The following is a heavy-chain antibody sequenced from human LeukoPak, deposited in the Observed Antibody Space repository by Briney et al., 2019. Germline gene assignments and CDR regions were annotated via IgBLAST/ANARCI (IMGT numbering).Heavy chain of an antibody. V-gene: IGHV1-18*01. CDR3: ARDLGVGATIGAFDI. Sequence: ASVKVSCKASGYTFTSYGISWVRQAPGQGLEWMGWISAYNGNTNYAQKLQGRVTMTTDTSTSTAYMELSRLRSDDTAVYYCARDLGVGATIGAFDIWGQGTMVTVSS. CDR1: GYTFTSYG. D-gene: IGHD1-26*01. CDR2: ISAYNGNT. J-gene: IGHJ3*02.